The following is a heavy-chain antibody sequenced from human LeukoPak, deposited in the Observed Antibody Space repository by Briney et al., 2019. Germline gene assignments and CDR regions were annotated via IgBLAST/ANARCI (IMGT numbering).Heavy chain of an antibody. CDR2: ISPSGDIT. CDR3: ARDYSKRGNWEIQGDP. J-gene: IGHJ5*02. CDR1: GFSFSSHG. V-gene: IGHV3-23*01. D-gene: IGHD7-27*01. Sequence: PGGSLRLSCAGSGFSFSSHGMNWVRQAPGKGVEWVSGISPSGDITYYTDSVRGRFTISRDNFKNTLSLQMNSLRAEDTAVYYCARDYSKRGNWEIQGDPWGQGTLVTVSS.